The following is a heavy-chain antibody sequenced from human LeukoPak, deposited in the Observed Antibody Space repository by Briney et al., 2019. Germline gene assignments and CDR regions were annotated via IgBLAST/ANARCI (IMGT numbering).Heavy chain of an antibody. CDR2: IYYSGST. J-gene: IGHJ4*02. D-gene: IGHD6-19*01. Sequence: SETLSLTCTVSGGSISSYYWSWIRQPPGKGLEWIGYIYYSGSTNYNPSLKSRVTISVDTSKNQFSLKLSSVTAADTAVYYCARLRWLEFEGYYFDXWGQGTLVTXSS. V-gene: IGHV4-59*08. CDR3: ARLRWLEFEGYYFDX. CDR1: GGSISSYY.